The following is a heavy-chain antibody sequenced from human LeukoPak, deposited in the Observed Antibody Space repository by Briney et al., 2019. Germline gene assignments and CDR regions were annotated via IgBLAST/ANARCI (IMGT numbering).Heavy chain of an antibody. CDR2: ITGSGGST. CDR1: GFTFSSYA. D-gene: IGHD6-6*01. J-gene: IGHJ4*02. CDR3: AKGSSSSRPYYFDY. Sequence: GGSLRLSCAASGFTFSSYAMSWVRQAPGKGLEWVSAITGSGGSTYYADSVKGRFTISRDNSKDTLYLQMNSLRTEDTAVYYCAKGSSSSRPYYFDYWGQGTLVTVSS. V-gene: IGHV3-23*01.